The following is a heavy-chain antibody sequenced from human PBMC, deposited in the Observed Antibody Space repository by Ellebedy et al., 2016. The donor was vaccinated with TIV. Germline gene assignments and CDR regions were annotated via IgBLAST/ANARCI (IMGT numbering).Heavy chain of an antibody. J-gene: IGHJ5*02. D-gene: IGHD6-19*01. CDR1: GFTFSDYA. CDR2: ISGSSDYE. CDR3: ARAVVGTWGNWFDP. V-gene: IGHV3-21*01. Sequence: GESLKISCSASGFTFSDYAMNWVRQAPGKGLEWVSSISGSSDYEYYADSVKGRFTISRDNARNSLYLQMNNLRAEDTAFYYFARAVVGTWGNWFDPWGQGTLVTVSS.